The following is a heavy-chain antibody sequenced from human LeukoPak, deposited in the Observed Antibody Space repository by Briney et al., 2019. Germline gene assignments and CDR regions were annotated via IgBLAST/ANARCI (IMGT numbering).Heavy chain of an antibody. D-gene: IGHD1-1*01. J-gene: IGHJ4*02. CDR1: GFTVSSNS. V-gene: IGHV3-53*01. CDR3: AKTGNPATGDY. CDR2: IYSDNT. Sequence: QPGGSLRLSCTVSGFTVSSNSMSWVRQAPGKGLEWVSFIYSDNTHYSDSVKGRFTISRDNSKNTLYLQMNSLRAEDTAVYYCAKTGNPATGDYWGQGTLVTVSS.